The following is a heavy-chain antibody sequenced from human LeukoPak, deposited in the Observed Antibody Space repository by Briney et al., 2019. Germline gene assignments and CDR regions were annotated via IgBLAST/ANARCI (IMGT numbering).Heavy chain of an antibody. CDR2: IKQDGSEK. V-gene: IGHV3-7*04. J-gene: IGHJ3*02. CDR3: ARARGVVVVPAAMKDAFDI. D-gene: IGHD2-2*01. CDR1: GFTFSTYW. Sequence: GGSLRLSCAASGFTFSTYWMSWVRQAPGKGLEWVANIKQDGSEKYYVDSVKGRFTISRDNAKNSLYLQMNSLRAEDTAVYYCARARGVVVVPAAMKDAFDIWGQGTMVTVSS.